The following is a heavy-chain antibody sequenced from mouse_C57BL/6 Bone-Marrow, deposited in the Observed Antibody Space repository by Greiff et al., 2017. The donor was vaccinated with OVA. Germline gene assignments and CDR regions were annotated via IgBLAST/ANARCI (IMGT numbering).Heavy chain of an antibody. CDR2: INPNYGTT. V-gene: IGHV1-39*01. CDR1: GYSFTDYN. J-gene: IGHJ1*03. CDR3: ASPHYYGSSYGYFDV. D-gene: IGHD1-1*01. Sequence: EVKLMESGPELVKPGASVKISCKASGYSFTDYNMNWVKQSNGKSLEWIGVINPNYGTTSYNQKFKGKATLTVDQSSSTAYMQLNSLTSEDSAVYYCASPHYYGSSYGYFDVWGTGTTVTVSS.